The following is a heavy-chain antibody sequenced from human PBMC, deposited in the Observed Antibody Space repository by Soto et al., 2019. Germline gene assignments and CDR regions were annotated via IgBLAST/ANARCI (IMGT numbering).Heavy chain of an antibody. D-gene: IGHD3-10*01. J-gene: IGHJ6*02. Sequence: TSETLSLTCAVSGGSISSSNWWSWVRQPPGKGLEWIGEIYHSGSTNYNPSLKSRVTISVDKSKNQFSLKLSSVTAADTAVYYCARENYYGSGITGYYYGMDVWGQGTTVTVSS. CDR3: ARENYYGSGITGYYYGMDV. CDR2: IYHSGST. CDR1: GGSISSSNW. V-gene: IGHV4-4*02.